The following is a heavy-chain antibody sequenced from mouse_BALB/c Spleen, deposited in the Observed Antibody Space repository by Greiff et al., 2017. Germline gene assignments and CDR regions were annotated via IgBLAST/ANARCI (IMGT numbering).Heavy chain of an antibody. CDR1: GYSFTSYW. V-gene: IGHV1-5*01. CDR2: IYPGNSDT. CDR3: TRGGGTATGADY. J-gene: IGHJ2*01. Sequence: VQLQQSGAELARPGASVKMSCKASGYSFTSYWMHWVKQRPGQGLEWIGAIYPGNSDTSYNQKFKGKAKLTAVTSASTAYMELSSLTNEDSAVYYCTRGGGTATGADYWGQGTTLTVSS. D-gene: IGHD1-2*01.